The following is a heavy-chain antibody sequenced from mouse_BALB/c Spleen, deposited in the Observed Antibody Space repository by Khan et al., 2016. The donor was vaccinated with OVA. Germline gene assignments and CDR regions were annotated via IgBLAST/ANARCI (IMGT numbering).Heavy chain of an antibody. CDR3: TRSGWAAFAY. Sequence: VQLQQSGAELVKPGASVKLSCKASGYTFTSYYIYWVKQRPGQGLEWIGGINPSSGGTYFNEKFESKATLTVDKSSSTAFMQVSSLTSEDSAVYYCTRSGWAAFAYWGQGTLVTVSA. D-gene: IGHD1-1*02. V-gene: IGHV1S81*02. CDR2: INPSSGGT. J-gene: IGHJ3*01. CDR1: GYTFTSYY.